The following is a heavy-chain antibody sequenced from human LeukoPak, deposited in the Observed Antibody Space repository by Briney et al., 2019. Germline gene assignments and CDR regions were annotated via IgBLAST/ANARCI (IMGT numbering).Heavy chain of an antibody. CDR3: AKMDYDYVWGSYRYNWVADY. V-gene: IGHV3-30*02. J-gene: IGHJ4*02. D-gene: IGHD3-16*02. CDR2: IRYDGSNK. Sequence: PGGSLRLSCAASGFTFSSYEMNWVRQAPGKGLEWVAFIRYDGSNKYYADSVKGRFTISRDNSKNTLYLQMNSLRAEDTAVYYCAKMDYDYVWGSYRYNWVADYWGQGTLVTASS. CDR1: GFTFSSYE.